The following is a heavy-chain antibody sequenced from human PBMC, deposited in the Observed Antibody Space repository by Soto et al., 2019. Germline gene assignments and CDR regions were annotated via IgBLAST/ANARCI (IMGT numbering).Heavy chain of an antibody. Sequence: QVQLVQSGAEVKKPGASVKVSCKASGYTFTSYGISWVRQAPGQGLEWMGWISAYNGDTNYPQKFQGRVTMTTDTSTSQDYMELRSLRPDDTAVYYCARGGVDCSGGRCPYNWYDPWGQGTLVTVSS. CDR3: ARGGVDCSGGRCPYNWYDP. J-gene: IGHJ5*02. CDR2: ISAYNGDT. D-gene: IGHD2-15*01. CDR1: GYTFTSYG. V-gene: IGHV1-18*01.